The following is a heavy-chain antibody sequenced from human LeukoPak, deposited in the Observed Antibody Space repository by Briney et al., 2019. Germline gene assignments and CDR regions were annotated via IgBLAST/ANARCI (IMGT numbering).Heavy chain of an antibody. J-gene: IGHJ3*02. CDR1: GGSISSGDYY. V-gene: IGHV4-30-4*01. D-gene: IGHD2-15*01. Sequence: SETLSLTCTVSGGSISSGDYYWSWIRQPPGKGLEWIGYIYDSGSTYYNPSLKSRITISVDTSENRFSLKLSSVTATDTAVYYCARGCSGGSCYGAFDIWGQGTMVTVSS. CDR3: ARGCSGGSCYGAFDI. CDR2: IYDSGST.